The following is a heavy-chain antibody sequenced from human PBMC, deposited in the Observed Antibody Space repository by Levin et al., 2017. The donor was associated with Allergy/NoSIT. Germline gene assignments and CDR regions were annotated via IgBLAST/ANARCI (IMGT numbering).Heavy chain of an antibody. Sequence: QTLSLPCTFSGFSLSTNGVGVGWIRQPPGKALEWLALLYWDDDDRYSPSLKSRLTITKDTSRNQVILTMTNMDPVDTATYYCAHSRRYSSGRYYIDFWGQGTLVTVSS. V-gene: IGHV2-5*02. CDR1: GFSLSTNGVG. D-gene: IGHD6-19*01. CDR3: AHSRRYSSGRYYIDF. CDR2: LYWDDDD. J-gene: IGHJ4*02.